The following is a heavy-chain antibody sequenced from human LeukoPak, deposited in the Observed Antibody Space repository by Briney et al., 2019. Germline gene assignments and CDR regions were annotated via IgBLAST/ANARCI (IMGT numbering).Heavy chain of an antibody. V-gene: IGHV1-69*13. CDR2: IIPIFGTA. J-gene: IGHJ4*02. CDR1: GGTFSSYA. D-gene: IGHD3-22*01. Sequence: SVKVSCKASGGTFSSYAISWVRQAPGQGLEWMGGIIPIFGTANYAQKFQGRVTITADESTSTAYMELSSLRSEDTAVYYCARARMDYDSSGYYEDYWGQGTLVTVSS. CDR3: ARARMDYDSSGYYEDY.